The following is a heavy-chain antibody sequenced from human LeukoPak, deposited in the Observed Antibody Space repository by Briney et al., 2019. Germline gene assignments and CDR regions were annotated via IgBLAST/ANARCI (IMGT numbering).Heavy chain of an antibody. V-gene: IGHV1-46*01. CDR2: INPSGGST. Sequence: ASVTVSCTASGYTFTSYYMHWVRHAPGQGLEWVGIINPSGGSTSYAQKFQGRVTITRDTSTSTVYMELSSLISEDTAVYYCAREAYCSGGSCYDWFDRWGEGTLVTVS. J-gene: IGHJ5*02. D-gene: IGHD2-15*01. CDR1: GYTFTSYY. CDR3: AREAYCSGGSCYDWFDR.